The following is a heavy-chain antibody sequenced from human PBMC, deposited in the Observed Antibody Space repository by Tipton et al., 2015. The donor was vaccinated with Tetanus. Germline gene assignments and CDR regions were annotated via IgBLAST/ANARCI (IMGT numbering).Heavy chain of an antibody. Sequence: TLSLTCTVSGGSISRGGYYWSWIRQHPGKCLEWVGDIYYSGSTYYNPSLKSRVTISVDTSKNQCSLELNSVTAAGTGVDYCARDQGRGARGGSYFGLWGQGTLVTVSS. V-gene: IGHV4-31*03. CDR1: GGSISRGGYY. J-gene: IGHJ4*02. CDR3: ARDQGRGARGGSYFGL. CDR2: IYYSGST. D-gene: IGHD3-16*01.